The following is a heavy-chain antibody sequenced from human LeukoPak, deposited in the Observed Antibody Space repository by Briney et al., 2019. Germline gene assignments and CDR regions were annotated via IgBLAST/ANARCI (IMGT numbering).Heavy chain of an antibody. D-gene: IGHD3-9*01. CDR2: ISGDGGST. Sequence: QPGGSLRLSCAASGFTFDDYAMHWVRQAPGKGLEWVSLISGDGGSTYYADSVKGRFTISRDNSKNSLYLQMNSLRTEDTALYYCAKPHANDYDILTGYLLGAYYFDYWGQGTLVTVSS. CDR3: AKPHANDYDILTGYLLGAYYFDY. V-gene: IGHV3-43*02. J-gene: IGHJ4*02. CDR1: GFTFDDYA.